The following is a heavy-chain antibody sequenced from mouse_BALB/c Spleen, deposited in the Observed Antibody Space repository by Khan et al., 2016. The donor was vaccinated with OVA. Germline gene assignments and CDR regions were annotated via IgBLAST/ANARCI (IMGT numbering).Heavy chain of an antibody. Sequence: EVQLQESGPGLVKPSQSLSLTCTVTGYSITSDYAWNWIRQFPGNKLEWMGYITYSGSTSYHPSLKSRISITRDTSRNLFFLQLNSVTTEDTATYFCGRRSVWGAGTTVTVSS. V-gene: IGHV3-2*02. J-gene: IGHJ1*01. CDR1: GYSITSDYA. CDR2: ITYSGST. CDR3: GRRSV.